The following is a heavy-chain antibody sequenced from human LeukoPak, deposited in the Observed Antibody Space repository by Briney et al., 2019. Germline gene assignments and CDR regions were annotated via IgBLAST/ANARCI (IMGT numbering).Heavy chain of an antibody. D-gene: IGHD6-19*01. CDR2: ISYDGSDK. Sequence: GRSLRLSCAASGFTFSSYGMHWVRQAPGKGLEWVAVISYDGSDKYYADSVKGRFTISRDNSKNTLYLQMSSLRAEDTAVYSCAKDAFSSGWELFDYWGQGTLVTVSS. CDR3: AKDAFSSGWELFDY. V-gene: IGHV3-30*18. CDR1: GFTFSSYG. J-gene: IGHJ4*02.